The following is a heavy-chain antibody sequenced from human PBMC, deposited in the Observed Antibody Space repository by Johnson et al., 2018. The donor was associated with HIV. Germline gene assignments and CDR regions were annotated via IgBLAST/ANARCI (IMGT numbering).Heavy chain of an antibody. CDR3: TTAWRLTGGPST. D-gene: IGHD7-27*01. Sequence: QVQLVESGGGVVQPGRSLRLSCAASGFTFSNFGMHWVRQAPGKGLEWVAVISYDGSNKYYADSVKGRFTISRDNSKNTLYLQMNSLKPEDTAVYYCTTAWRLTGGPSTWGQGTMVTVSS. V-gene: IGHV3-30*03. J-gene: IGHJ3*01. CDR1: GFTFSNFG. CDR2: ISYDGSNK.